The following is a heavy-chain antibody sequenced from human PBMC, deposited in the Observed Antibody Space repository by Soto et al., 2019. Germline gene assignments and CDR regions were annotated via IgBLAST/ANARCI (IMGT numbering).Heavy chain of an antibody. CDR1: GFTVSSNY. CDR2: IYSGGST. D-gene: IGHD4-17*01. CDR3: ASRSYGRDYYYYYGMDV. Sequence: GGSLRLSCAASGFTVSSNYMSWVRQAPGKGLEWVSVIYSGGSTYYADSVKGRFTISRDNSKNTLYLQMNSLRAEDTAVYYCASRSYGRDYYYYYGMDVWGQGTTVTVSS. V-gene: IGHV3-53*01. J-gene: IGHJ6*02.